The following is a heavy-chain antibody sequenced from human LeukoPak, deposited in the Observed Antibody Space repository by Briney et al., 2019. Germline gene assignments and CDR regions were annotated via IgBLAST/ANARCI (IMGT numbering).Heavy chain of an antibody. J-gene: IGHJ4*02. CDR1: GFTVITND. CDR3: ARGVEPLAANTLAY. D-gene: IGHD1-14*01. Sequence: GGSLRLSCAASGFTVITNDMTWVRQAPGKGLEWVSVLYSDGNTKYAVSAQGRFTISRDNSKNTLYLEMNSLSADDTAVYYCARGVEPLAANTLAYWGQGTLVTVSS. CDR2: LYSDGNT. V-gene: IGHV3-53*01.